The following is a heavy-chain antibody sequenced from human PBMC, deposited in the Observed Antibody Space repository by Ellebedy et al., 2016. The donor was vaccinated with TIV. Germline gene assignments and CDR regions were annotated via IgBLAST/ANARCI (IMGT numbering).Heavy chain of an antibody. D-gene: IGHD3-10*01. V-gene: IGHV1-69*13. CDR1: GGTFSSYA. CDR2: IIPIFGTA. J-gene: IGHJ5*02. Sequence: ATSVKVSCKASGGTFSSYAISWVRQAPGQGLEWMGGIIPIFGTANYAQKFQGRVTITADESTSTAYMELSSLRSEDTAVYYCARDQPNFRGEGVNWFDPWGQGTLVTVSS. CDR3: ARDQPNFRGEGVNWFDP.